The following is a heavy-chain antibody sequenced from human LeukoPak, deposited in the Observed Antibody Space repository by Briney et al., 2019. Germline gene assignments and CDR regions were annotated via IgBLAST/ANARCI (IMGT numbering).Heavy chain of an antibody. CDR2: IYTSGST. Sequence: SETLSLTCTVSGGSIGSYYWSWIRQPAGKGLEWIGRIYTSGSTDYNPSLKSRVTMSVATSKNQFSLKLSSVTAADTAVYYCARAPFEYCSGDICYSRHTFDYWGQGTPVIVSS. CDR1: GGSIGSYY. D-gene: IGHD2-15*01. V-gene: IGHV4-4*07. CDR3: ARAPFEYCSGDICYSRHTFDY. J-gene: IGHJ4*02.